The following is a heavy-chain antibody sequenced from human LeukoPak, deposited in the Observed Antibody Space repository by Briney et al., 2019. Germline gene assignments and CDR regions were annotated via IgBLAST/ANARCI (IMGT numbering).Heavy chain of an antibody. V-gene: IGHV3-7*01. Sequence: GGSLRLSCAASGFTFSSYWMSWVRQAPGKGLEWVANIKQDGSEKYYVDSVKGRFTISRDNAKNSLYLQMNSLRAEDTAVYYCARFSQLRYFDWLPDAFDIWGQGTMVTVSS. CDR1: GFTFSSYW. CDR2: IKQDGSEK. D-gene: IGHD3-9*01. J-gene: IGHJ3*02. CDR3: ARFSQLRYFDWLPDAFDI.